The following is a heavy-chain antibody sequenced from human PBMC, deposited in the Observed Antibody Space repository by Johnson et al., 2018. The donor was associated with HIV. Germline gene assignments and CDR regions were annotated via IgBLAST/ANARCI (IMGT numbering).Heavy chain of an antibody. CDR1: GFTFDDDT. Sequence: VQLVESGGVVVQTGGSLRLSCAASGFTFDDDTIQWVRQVPGKGREWVSLISRDDDSTYYADSLRGRSTISRDNSKNSLYLQMNSLRAEDTALYYCAKDIQAGTHDAFDIWGQGTMVTVSS. V-gene: IGHV3-43*01. D-gene: IGHD1-7*01. CDR3: AKDIQAGTHDAFDI. CDR2: ISRDDDST. J-gene: IGHJ3*02.